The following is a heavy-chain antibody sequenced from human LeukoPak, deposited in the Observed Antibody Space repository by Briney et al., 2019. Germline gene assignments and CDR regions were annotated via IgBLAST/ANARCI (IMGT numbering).Heavy chain of an antibody. Sequence: ASVKVSCTVSGYTLTELSMHWVRQAPGKGLEWMGGFDPEDGETIYAQKFQGRVTMTEDTSTDTAYMELSSLRSEDTAVYYCATVVAAAGIFDYWGQGTLVTVSS. CDR2: FDPEDGET. J-gene: IGHJ4*02. V-gene: IGHV1-24*01. D-gene: IGHD6-13*01. CDR3: ATVVAAAGIFDY. CDR1: GYTLTELS.